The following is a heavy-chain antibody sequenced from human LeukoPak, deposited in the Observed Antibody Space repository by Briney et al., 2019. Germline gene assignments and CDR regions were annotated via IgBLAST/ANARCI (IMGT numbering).Heavy chain of an antibody. D-gene: IGHD6-19*01. CDR2: IRYDGSNK. Sequence: GGSLRLSCAASGFTFSSYGMHWVRQAPGKGLEWVAFIRYDGSNKYYADSVKGRFTISRDNAKNSLYLQMNSLRAEDTAVYYCASSGVAGSGAFDIWGQGTMVTVSS. V-gene: IGHV3-30*02. J-gene: IGHJ3*02. CDR1: GFTFSSYG. CDR3: ASSGVAGSGAFDI.